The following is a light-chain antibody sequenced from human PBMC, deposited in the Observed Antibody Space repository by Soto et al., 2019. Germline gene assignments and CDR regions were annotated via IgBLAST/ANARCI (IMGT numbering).Light chain of an antibody. CDR1: QSINNW. J-gene: IGKJ1*01. V-gene: IGKV1-5*03. Sequence: DIQMTQSPSTLSASVGDRVTITCRASQSINNWLARYQQKPGKAPKLLFYKASNLDIGVTSRFSGSGSGSTFTLTRSKLQPDAVSSSYWQQYDTYWTFGQGTKVEIK. CDR2: KAS. CDR3: QQYDTYWT.